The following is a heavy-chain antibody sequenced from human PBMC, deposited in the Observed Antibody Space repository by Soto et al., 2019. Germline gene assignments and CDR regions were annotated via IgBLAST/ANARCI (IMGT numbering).Heavy chain of an antibody. CDR3: AGIPTALSYFDY. J-gene: IGHJ4*02. D-gene: IGHD1-26*01. CDR2: IHHAGPT. V-gene: IGHV4-31*03. Sequence: SETLSLTCTVSGGSIATIDSYWTWIHQLPGEGLEWIAYIHHAGPTYYNPSLQSRITISVDTPQNQFSLKLNSVTAADTAVYFCAGIPTALSYFDYWGQGALVTVSS. CDR1: GGSIATIDSY.